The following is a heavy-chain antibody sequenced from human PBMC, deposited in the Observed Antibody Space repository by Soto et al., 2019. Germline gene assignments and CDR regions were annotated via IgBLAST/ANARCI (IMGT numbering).Heavy chain of an antibody. CDR2: ISYDGSNK. V-gene: IGHV3-30*18. CDR3: AKDEVDY. J-gene: IGHJ4*02. Sequence: GGSLILSCAASGFTFSSYGMHWVRQAPGKGLEWVAVISYDGSNKYYADSVKGRFTISRDNSKNTLYLQMNSLRAEDTAVYYCAKDEVDYWGQGTLVTVSS. CDR1: GFTFSSYG.